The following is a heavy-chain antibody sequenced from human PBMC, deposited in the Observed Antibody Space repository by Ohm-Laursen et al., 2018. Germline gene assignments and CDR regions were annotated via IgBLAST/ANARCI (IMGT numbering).Heavy chain of an antibody. CDR1: GYTFTSYY. D-gene: IGHD2-15*01. V-gene: IGHV1-46*01. CDR3: ARDLNVVVVAATRSDAFDI. CDR2: INPSGGST. J-gene: IGHJ3*02. Sequence: ATVKISCKASGYTFTSYYMHWVRQAPGQGLEWMGIINPSGGSTSYAQKFQGRVTMTRDTSTSTVYMELSSLRSEDTAVYYCARDLNVVVVAATRSDAFDIWGQGTMVTVSS.